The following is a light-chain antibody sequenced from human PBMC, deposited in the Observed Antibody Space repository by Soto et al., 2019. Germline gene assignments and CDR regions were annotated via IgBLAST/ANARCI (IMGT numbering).Light chain of an antibody. CDR3: QQRSNWPVT. J-gene: IGKJ1*01. V-gene: IGKV3-11*01. Sequence: EIVLTQSPGTLSLSPGERATLSCRASQSVSSYLAWYQQKPGQAPRLLSYDASTSATGISARFSGSGSGTDFTLTISRLEPEDFAVYYCQQRSNWPVTFGQGTKVEVK. CDR1: QSVSSY. CDR2: DAS.